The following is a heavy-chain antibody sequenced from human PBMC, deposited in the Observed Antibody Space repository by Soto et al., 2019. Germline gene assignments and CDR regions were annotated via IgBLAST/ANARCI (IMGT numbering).Heavy chain of an antibody. J-gene: IGHJ6*02. CDR1: GGSISSGGYY. CDR3: ARDFTDSSGPTLGMGV. V-gene: IGHV4-31*03. Sequence: SETLSLTCTVSGGSISSGGYYWSWIRQHPGKGLEWIGYIYYSGSTYYNPSLKSRVTISVDTSKNQFSLKLSSVTAADTAVYYCARDFTDSSGPTLGMGVWGQGTTVSVSS. CDR2: IYYSGST. D-gene: IGHD6-19*01.